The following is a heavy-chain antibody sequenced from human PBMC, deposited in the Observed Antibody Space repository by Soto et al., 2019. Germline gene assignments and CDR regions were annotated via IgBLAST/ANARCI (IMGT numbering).Heavy chain of an antibody. CDR3: ARSQRNGAMDV. CDR1: AFTFSSYS. CDR2: ITSGSSFI. J-gene: IGHJ6*02. D-gene: IGHD2-8*01. Sequence: GGSLRLSSVGSAFTFSSYSLNWVRQAPGKGLEWVSSITSGSSFIDYADSVKGRFTISRDDAKNSLFLQMSSLRADDTAVYYCARSQRNGAMDVWGQGTTVTVSS. V-gene: IGHV3-21*01.